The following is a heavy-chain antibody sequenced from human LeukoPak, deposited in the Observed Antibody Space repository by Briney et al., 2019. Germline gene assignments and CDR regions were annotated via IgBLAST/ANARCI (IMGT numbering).Heavy chain of an antibody. D-gene: IGHD4-17*01. J-gene: IGHJ4*02. CDR1: GFTFSDYY. CDR2: ISSRSSYT. CDR3: TKVRVATKLTTELDY. V-gene: IGHV3-11*05. Sequence: GGSLRLSCEASGFTFSDYYMMWIRQAPGKGLELISYISSRSSYTNYADSVKGRFTISTDNAKNTLYLQMNSLRAEDTAVYYCTKVRVATKLTTELDYWGQGTLVTVSS.